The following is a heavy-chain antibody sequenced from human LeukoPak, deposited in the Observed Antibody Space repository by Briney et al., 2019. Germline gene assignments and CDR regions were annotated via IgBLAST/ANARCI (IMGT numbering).Heavy chain of an antibody. V-gene: IGHV5-51*01. J-gene: IGHJ6*02. CDR2: IYPGDSDT. CDR1: GYSFTSYW. D-gene: IGHD5-18*01. Sequence: GESLKISCKGSGYSFTSYWIGWVRQMPGKGLEWMGIIYPGDSDTRYSPSFQGQVTISADKSISTAYLQWSSLKASDTAMYYCARHGRIQLWLRRSDYYYGMDVRGQGTTVTVSS. CDR3: ARHGRIQLWLRRSDYYYGMDV.